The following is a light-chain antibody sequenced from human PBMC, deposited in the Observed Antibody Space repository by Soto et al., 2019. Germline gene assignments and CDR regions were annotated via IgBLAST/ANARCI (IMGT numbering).Light chain of an antibody. Sequence: EIVMTQSPATLSVSPGERATLSCRASQSVSNTVAWYQQKPGQAPRLLIYGASTRAFAIPARFSGSGSGTEFTLTISSLQSEDFAVYYCQQYKDWPTTCGQGTKVEIK. V-gene: IGKV3-15*01. CDR1: QSVSNT. J-gene: IGKJ1*01. CDR2: GAS. CDR3: QQYKDWPTT.